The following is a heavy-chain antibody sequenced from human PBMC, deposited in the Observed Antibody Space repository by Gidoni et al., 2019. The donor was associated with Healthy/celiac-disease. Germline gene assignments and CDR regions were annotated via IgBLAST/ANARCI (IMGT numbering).Heavy chain of an antibody. CDR1: GGSISSYY. Sequence: QVQLQESGPGLVKPSETLSLTCTVPGGSISSYYWSWIRQPPGKGLEWIGYIYYSGSTNYNPSLKSRVTISVDTSKNQFSLKLSSVTAADTAVYYCARERWGNFDYWGQGTLVTVSS. V-gene: IGHV4-59*01. CDR3: ARERWGNFDY. CDR2: IYYSGST. D-gene: IGHD3-16*01. J-gene: IGHJ4*02.